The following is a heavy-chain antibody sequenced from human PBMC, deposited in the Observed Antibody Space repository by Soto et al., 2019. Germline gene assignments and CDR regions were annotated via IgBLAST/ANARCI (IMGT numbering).Heavy chain of an antibody. J-gene: IGHJ4*02. CDR3: VREASSSGLHLDH. D-gene: IGHD6-6*01. Sequence: GGSLRLSCAASGFIFSNYAMSWVHQAPGKGLEWVSFISGSGSSTYYADSVKGRFTISRGNSKNTLYLQMNSLRAEDAAVYYCVREASSSGLHLDHWGRGTLVTVSS. V-gene: IGHV3-23*01. CDR2: ISGSGSST. CDR1: GFIFSNYA.